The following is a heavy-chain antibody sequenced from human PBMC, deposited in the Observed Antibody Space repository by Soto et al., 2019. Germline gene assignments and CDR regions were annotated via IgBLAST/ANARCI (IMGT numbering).Heavy chain of an antibody. J-gene: IGHJ4*02. CDR2: ISAXTDNT. Sequence: ASXKAACKASGYTFTSYIISWVRQSPGQRLEWMXWISAXTDNTNYAHKLXGRVTITTATSTSTAHMELRTLRSDATAVYYCARGGTPIDYWGQGTLVTVYS. V-gene: IGHV1-18*01. CDR3: ARGGTPIDY. CDR1: GYTFTSYI. D-gene: IGHD3-16*01.